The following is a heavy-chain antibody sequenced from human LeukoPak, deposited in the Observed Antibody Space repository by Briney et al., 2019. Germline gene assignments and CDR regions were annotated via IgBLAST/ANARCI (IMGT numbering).Heavy chain of an antibody. V-gene: IGHV4-34*01. CDR3: FDI. CDR2: INHSGST. D-gene: IGHD5-12*01. J-gene: IGHJ3*02. Sequence: SETLSLTCAVYGGSFSGYYWSWIRQPPGKGLEWIGEINHSGSTNYNPSLKSRVTISVDTSKNQFSLYCARRGYSGYDSPDAFDIWGQGTMVTVSS. CDR1: GGSFSGYY.